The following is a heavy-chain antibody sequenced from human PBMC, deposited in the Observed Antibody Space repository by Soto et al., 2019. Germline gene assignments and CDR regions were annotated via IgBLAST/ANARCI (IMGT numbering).Heavy chain of an antibody. CDR1: GGSFSGYY. Sequence: PSETLSLTCAVYGGSFSGYYWSWIRQPPGKGLEWIGEIYHSGSTNYNPSLKSRVTISVDTSKNQFSLKLSSVTAADTAVYYCARGGRRATMVRGVRLGYYGMDVWGQGTTVTVSS. D-gene: IGHD3-10*01. CDR2: IYHSGST. J-gene: IGHJ6*02. CDR3: ARGGRRATMVRGVRLGYYGMDV. V-gene: IGHV4-34*01.